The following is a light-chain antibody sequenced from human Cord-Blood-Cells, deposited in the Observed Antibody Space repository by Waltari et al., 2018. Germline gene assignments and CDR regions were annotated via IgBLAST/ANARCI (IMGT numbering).Light chain of an antibody. CDR1: SSDVGGYNY. V-gene: IGLV2-14*01. CDR2: EVS. J-gene: IGLJ1*01. CDR3: SSYTSSSTPFV. Sequence: QSALTQPASVSGSPGQSITISCTGTSSDVGGYNYVSWYQQHPGKAPKLMIYEVSNLPSGVSNRFSGSKSCNTASLTISGLQAEDEADYYCSSYTSSSTPFVFGTGTKVTVL.